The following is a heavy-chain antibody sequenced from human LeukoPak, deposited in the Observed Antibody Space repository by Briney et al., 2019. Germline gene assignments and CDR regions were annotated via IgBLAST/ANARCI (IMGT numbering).Heavy chain of an antibody. D-gene: IGHD1-7*01. V-gene: IGHV4-59*01. Sequence: PSETLSLTCTVSGGSINYYYWSWIRQPPGKGLEWIGYIYYRGSTNYNPSLNSRVTISVDTSKNQFSLKLTSVTAANTAVYYCARTTGNYGYYFDYWGQGTLVTVPS. J-gene: IGHJ4*02. CDR3: ARTTGNYGYYFDY. CDR2: IYYRGST. CDR1: GGSINYYY.